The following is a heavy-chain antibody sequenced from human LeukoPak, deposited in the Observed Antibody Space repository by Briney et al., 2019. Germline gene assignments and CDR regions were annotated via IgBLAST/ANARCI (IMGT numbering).Heavy chain of an antibody. J-gene: IGHJ4*02. D-gene: IGHD4-17*01. CDR1: GFTFSSYS. CDR3: ATVTTGPDFDY. V-gene: IGHV3-21*01. Sequence: GGSLRLPCAASGFTFSSYSMNWVRQAPGKGLEWVSSISSSSSSYIYYADSVKGRFTISRDNAKNSLYLQMNSLRAEDTAVYYCATVTTGPDFDYWGQGTLVTVSS. CDR2: ISSSSSSYI.